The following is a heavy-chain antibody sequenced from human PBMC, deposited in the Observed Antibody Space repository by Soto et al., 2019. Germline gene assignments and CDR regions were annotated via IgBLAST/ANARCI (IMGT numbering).Heavy chain of an antibody. Sequence: QVQLVESGGGVVQPGRSLRLSCAASGFTFSSYGMHWVRQAPGKGLEWVAVISYDGSNIYYADSVKGRFTISRDNSKNTLYLQMICMRGEDTAVCYCSKGVFWSGLDYGGEGCLVGVSS. CDR2: ISYDGSNI. J-gene: IGHJ4*02. V-gene: IGHV3-30*18. D-gene: IGHD3-3*01. CDR1: GFTFSSYG. CDR3: SKGVFWSGLDY.